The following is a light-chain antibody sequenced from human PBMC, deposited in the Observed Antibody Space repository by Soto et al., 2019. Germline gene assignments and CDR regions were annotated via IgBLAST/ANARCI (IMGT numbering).Light chain of an antibody. V-gene: IGKV3-15*01. CDR3: QQYDSWPLT. J-gene: IGKJ3*01. CDR2: GAS. CDR1: QSVNSN. Sequence: EIVMTQSPATLSVSPGERATLSCRASQSVNSNLAWYQQKPGQAPRLLIYGASTRATGIPARFSGSGSGTEFTLIISSLQSEDLALYSCQQYDSWPLTFGPGTKVDIE.